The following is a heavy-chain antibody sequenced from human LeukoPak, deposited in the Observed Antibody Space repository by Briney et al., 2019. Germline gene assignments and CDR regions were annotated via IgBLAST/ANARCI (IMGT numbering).Heavy chain of an antibody. CDR1: GYTFTGYY. CDR2: IHPNTGGT. J-gene: IGHJ3*02. CDR3: ASEYKYDSSGANAFDI. D-gene: IGHD3-22*01. V-gene: IGHV1-2*02. Sequence: RASVKVSCKASGYTFTGYYMHWVRQAPGQGLEWMGWIHPNTGGTKYAQKFQGRVTMTRDTSSSTAYMELSSLRSADTAVYYCASEYKYDSSGANAFDIWGQGTMVTVSS.